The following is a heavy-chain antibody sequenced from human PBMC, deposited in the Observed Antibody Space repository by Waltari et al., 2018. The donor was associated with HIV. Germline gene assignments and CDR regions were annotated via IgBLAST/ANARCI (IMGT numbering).Heavy chain of an antibody. D-gene: IGHD5-12*01. J-gene: IGHJ4*02. CDR3: AREGAGGYGGPPFDF. V-gene: IGHV1-2*06. Sequence: QAQLVQSGAEVKKPGASVKVSCKASGYRFTGYYIHWVRQAPGQGPEWMGRINPDIGGTNYAQKLQGRVTMTRDTSISTAHMDLSRLRSDDTAIYYCAREGAGGYGGPPFDFWGQGALVTVSS. CDR1: GYRFTGYY. CDR2: INPDIGGT.